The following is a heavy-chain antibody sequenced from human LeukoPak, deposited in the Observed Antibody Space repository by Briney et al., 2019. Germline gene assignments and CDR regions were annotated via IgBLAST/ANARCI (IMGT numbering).Heavy chain of an antibody. CDR3: ARHVVSSSSWCNFDY. CDR1: GYGFTSYW. D-gene: IGHD6-13*01. Sequence: GESLKISCKGSGYGFTSYWIGWVRQMPGKGLEWMGIIYPGDSDTRYSPSFQGQVTISADKSISTAYLQWSSLKASDTSMYYCARHVVSSSSWCNFDYWGQGTLVTVSS. V-gene: IGHV5-51*01. CDR2: IYPGDSDT. J-gene: IGHJ4*02.